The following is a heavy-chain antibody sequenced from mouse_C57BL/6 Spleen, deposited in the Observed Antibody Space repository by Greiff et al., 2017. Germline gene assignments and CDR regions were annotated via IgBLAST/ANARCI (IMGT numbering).Heavy chain of an antibody. V-gene: IGHV5-17*01. CDR1: GFTFSDYG. CDR3: ARPDGYYEGYFDV. D-gene: IGHD2-3*01. J-gene: IGHJ1*03. CDR2: ISSGSSTI. Sequence: EVHLVESGGGLVKPGGSPKLSCAASGFTFSDYGMHWVRQAPEKGLEWVAYISSGSSTIYYADTVKGRFTISRDNAKNTLFLQMTSLRSEDTAMYYCARPDGYYEGYFDVWGTGTTVTVSS.